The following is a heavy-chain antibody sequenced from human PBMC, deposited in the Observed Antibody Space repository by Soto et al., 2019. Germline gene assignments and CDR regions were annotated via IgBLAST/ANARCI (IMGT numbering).Heavy chain of an antibody. CDR1: GFTFSSYW. D-gene: IGHD3-3*01. J-gene: IGHJ3*02. CDR2: IKQDGSEK. CDR3: ARGLTIVGVVTNDAFDI. Sequence: GGSLRLSCAASGFTFSSYWMSWVRQAPGKGLEWVSNIKQDGSEKYYVDSVKGRFTISRDNAKNSLYLQMNSLSAEDTAVYYCARGLTIVGVVTNDAFDIWGQGTMVTVSS. V-gene: IGHV3-7*01.